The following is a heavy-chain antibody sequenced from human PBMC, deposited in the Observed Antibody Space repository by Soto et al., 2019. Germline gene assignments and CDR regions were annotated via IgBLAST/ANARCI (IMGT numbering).Heavy chain of an antibody. CDR3: ARGRGPGRKYSSARRVVNCFDP. V-gene: IGHV4-34*01. CDR1: GGSFSGYY. CDR2: INHSGST. Sequence: SETLSLTCAVYGGSFSGYYWSWIRQPPGKGLEWIGEINHSGSTNYNPSLKSRVTISVDTSKNQFSLKLSSVTAADTAVYYCARGRGPGRKYSSARRVVNCFDPEGQGTLFTVPS. J-gene: IGHJ5*02. D-gene: IGHD6-25*01.